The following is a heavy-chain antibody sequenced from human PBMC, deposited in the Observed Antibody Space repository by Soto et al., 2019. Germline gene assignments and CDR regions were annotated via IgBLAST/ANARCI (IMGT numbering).Heavy chain of an antibody. Sequence: GGSLRLSCAASGFTFSSSGMHWVRQAPGKGLEWVAVISYDGGNKYYADSLKGRFTISRDNSKNTLYLQMNSLRAEDTAVYYCAKDSAAAGPYYYYYYGMDVWGQGTTVTVSS. CDR1: GFTFSSSG. J-gene: IGHJ6*02. D-gene: IGHD6-13*01. CDR2: ISYDGGNK. V-gene: IGHV3-30*18. CDR3: AKDSAAAGPYYYYYYGMDV.